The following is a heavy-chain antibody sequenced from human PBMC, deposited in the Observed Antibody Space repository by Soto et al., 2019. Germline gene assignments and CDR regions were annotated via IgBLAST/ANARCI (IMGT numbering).Heavy chain of an antibody. CDR2: IRARTNNYAT. J-gene: IGHJ4*02. Sequence: GGSLRLSCTASGFTVSSNYMTWVRKAPGKGLEWVARIRARTNNYATTYDASVEGRFTISRDESKNTAYLQMNSLKAEDTAVYYCTRQEDDFWSGYYYYWGPGTLVTVSS. CDR3: TRQEDDFWSGYYYY. V-gene: IGHV3-73*01. CDR1: GFTVSSNY. D-gene: IGHD3-3*01.